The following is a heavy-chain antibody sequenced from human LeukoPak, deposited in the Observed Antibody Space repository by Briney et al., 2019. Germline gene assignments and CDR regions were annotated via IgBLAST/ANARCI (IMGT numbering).Heavy chain of an antibody. CDR2: ISSSSSYI. V-gene: IGHV3-21*01. CDR3: ARDGHVGELGFDP. CDR1: GFTFSSYS. D-gene: IGHD3-10*01. J-gene: IGHJ5*02. Sequence: PGGSPRLSCAASGFTFSSYSMNWVRQAPGKGLEWVSSISSSSSYIYYADSVKGRFTISRDNAKNSLYLQMNSLRAEDTAVYYCARDGHVGELGFDPWGQGTLVTVSS.